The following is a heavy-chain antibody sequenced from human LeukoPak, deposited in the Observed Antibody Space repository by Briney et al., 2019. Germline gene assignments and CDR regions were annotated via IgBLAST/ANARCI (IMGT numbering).Heavy chain of an antibody. D-gene: IGHD4-11*01. CDR3: ARGPTVTTHWYYYYYYMDV. J-gene: IGHJ6*03. V-gene: IGHV3-9*01. CDR1: GFTFDDYA. CDR2: ISWNSGSI. Sequence: GGSLRLSCAASGFTFDDYAMHWVRQAPGKGLEWVSGISWNSGSIGYADSVKGRFTISRDNAKNSLYLQMNSLRAEDTAVYYCARGPTVTTHWYYYYYYMDVWGKGTTVTVSS.